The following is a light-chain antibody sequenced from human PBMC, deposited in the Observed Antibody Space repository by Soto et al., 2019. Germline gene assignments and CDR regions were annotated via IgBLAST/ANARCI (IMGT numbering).Light chain of an antibody. CDR2: DVS. J-gene: IGLJ2*01. CDR3: SSYTPSDTVV. CDR1: SSDVGAYNY. Sequence: QSALTQPASVSGSPGQSITISCTGTSSDVGAYNYVSWYQQHPGKAPKLIIYDVSNRPSGVSNRFSGSKSGNTASLTISGLQAEDEADYYCSSYTPSDTVVFGGGTKLTVL. V-gene: IGLV2-14*01.